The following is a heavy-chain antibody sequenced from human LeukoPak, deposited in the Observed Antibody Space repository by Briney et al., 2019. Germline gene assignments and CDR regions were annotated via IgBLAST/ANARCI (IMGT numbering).Heavy chain of an antibody. D-gene: IGHD3-22*01. CDR3: ARGRPYYYDSSGYYYFDY. CDR1: GGSISSGGYY. J-gene: IGHJ4*02. CDR2: IYYSGST. V-gene: IGHV4-31*03. Sequence: RSSETLSLSCTVSGGSISSGGYYWSWIRQHPGKGLEWIGYIYYSGSTYYNPSLKSRVTISVDTSKNQFSLKLSSVTAADTAAYYCARGRPYYYDSSGYYYFDYWGQGTLVTVSS.